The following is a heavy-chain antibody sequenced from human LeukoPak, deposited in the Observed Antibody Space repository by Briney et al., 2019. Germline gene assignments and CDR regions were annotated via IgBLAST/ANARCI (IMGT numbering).Heavy chain of an antibody. V-gene: IGHV4-59*08. Sequence: SETLSLTCTVSGGSISSYYWSWIRQPPGKGLESIGYIYYSNTSYNPSLKSRVTISVDTSKNQFSLKLSSVTAADTAVYYCARLKYGDYGLYYFDYWGQGTLVTVSS. CDR3: ARLKYGDYGLYYFDY. CDR2: IYYSNT. D-gene: IGHD4-17*01. CDR1: GGSISSYY. J-gene: IGHJ4*02.